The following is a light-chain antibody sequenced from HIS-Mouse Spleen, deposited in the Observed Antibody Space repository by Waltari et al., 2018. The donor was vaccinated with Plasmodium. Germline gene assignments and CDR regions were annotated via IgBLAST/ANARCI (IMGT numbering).Light chain of an antibody. CDR1: KSVSSN. CDR2: GAS. Sequence: EITMTQTQATLSVSPGDRATLSCRASKSVSSNLAWYQQKPGQAPRLLIYGASTRANGIPARFSGSGSGTEFTLTISSLQSEDFAVYYCQQYNNWPPYTFGQGTKLEIK. CDR3: QQYNNWPPYT. J-gene: IGKJ2*01. V-gene: IGKV3-15*01.